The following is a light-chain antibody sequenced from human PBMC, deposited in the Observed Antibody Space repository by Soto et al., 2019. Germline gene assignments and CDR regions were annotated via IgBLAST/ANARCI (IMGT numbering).Light chain of an antibody. J-gene: IGLJ2*01. V-gene: IGLV2-14*01. CDR1: STDIVGYNY. CDR2: EVS. Sequence: QSALTQPASVSGSPGQSITISCTGTSTDIVGYNYVSWYQQHPGKAPKLIIYEVSNRPSGVSDRFSASKSGSTASLTISGLQAEDEADYYCTSYTTSSRVFGGGTQLTVL. CDR3: TSYTTSSRV.